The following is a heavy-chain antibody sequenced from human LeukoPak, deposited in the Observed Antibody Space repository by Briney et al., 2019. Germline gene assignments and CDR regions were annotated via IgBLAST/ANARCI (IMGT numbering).Heavy chain of an antibody. CDR1: GDTFSSYA. CDR3: AREVVVVVAATQGAFDI. V-gene: IGHV1-69*01. J-gene: IGHJ3*02. CDR2: IIPIFGTA. Sequence: SVKVSCQASGDTFSSYAISWVRQAAGQGLGWMGGIIPIFGTANHAQKFQGRVTSTADESTSTAYIELSSLRSEDTAVYYCAREVVVVVAATQGAFDIWGQGTMVTVSS. D-gene: IGHD2-15*01.